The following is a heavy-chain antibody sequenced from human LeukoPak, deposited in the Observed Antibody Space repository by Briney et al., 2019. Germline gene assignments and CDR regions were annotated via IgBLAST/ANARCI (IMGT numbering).Heavy chain of an antibody. CDR2: TSYDGINK. D-gene: IGHD6-19*01. Sequence: GGSLRLSCAASGFTFSGYGMHSVRQAPGKGLEWVAFTSYDGINKYYVDSVKGRFTISRDNSKNTLYLQMNSLRPEDTAVYFCAKTTLAVAGDFDYWGQGTLVTVSS. CDR3: AKTTLAVAGDFDY. CDR1: GFTFSGYG. J-gene: IGHJ4*02. V-gene: IGHV3-30*18.